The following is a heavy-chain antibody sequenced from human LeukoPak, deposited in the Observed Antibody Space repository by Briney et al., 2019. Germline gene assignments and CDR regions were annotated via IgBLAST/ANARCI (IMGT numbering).Heavy chain of an antibody. V-gene: IGHV3-21*01. CDR2: ISSSGVYT. CDR1: GFTFHYHG. Sequence: GGSLRLSCAASGFTFHYHGMNWVRQAPGKGLEWVSSISSSGVYTYYADSVKGRFTISRDNAENSLYLQMDSLRAEDTGLYYCARGREPYTNTDWFDPWGQGTLVTVSS. D-gene: IGHD2-2*02. CDR3: ARGREPYTNTDWFDP. J-gene: IGHJ5*02.